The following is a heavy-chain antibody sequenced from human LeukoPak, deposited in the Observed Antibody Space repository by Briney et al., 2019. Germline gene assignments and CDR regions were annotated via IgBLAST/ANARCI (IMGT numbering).Heavy chain of an antibody. V-gene: IGHV3-30*03. Sequence: SGGSLRLSCAASGFTFSDYYMSWVRQAPGKGLEWVAVVSDDGNNIYYADSVKGRFTISRDNSKNTLYLQTNSLRAEDTALYYCVRDRDSTGYYDYWGQGTLVTVSS. CDR3: VRDRDSTGYYDY. CDR1: GFTFSDYY. CDR2: VSDDGNNI. J-gene: IGHJ4*02. D-gene: IGHD3-22*01.